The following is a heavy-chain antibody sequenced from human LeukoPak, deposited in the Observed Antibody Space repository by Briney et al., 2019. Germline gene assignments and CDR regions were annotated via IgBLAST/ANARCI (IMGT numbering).Heavy chain of an antibody. CDR2: INPKRGGT. J-gene: IGHJ4*02. CDR1: GYIFNDYY. CDR3: ARVEIRLLWFGELLYPPFDY. V-gene: IGHV1-2*02. Sequence: GASVKVSCKASGYIFNDYYIHWVRQAPGQGLEWMGWINPKRGGTKYVQKFQGRVTMTRDTSISTAYMELSRLRSDDTAVYYCARVEIRLLWFGELLYPPFDYWGQGTLVTVSS. D-gene: IGHD3-10*01.